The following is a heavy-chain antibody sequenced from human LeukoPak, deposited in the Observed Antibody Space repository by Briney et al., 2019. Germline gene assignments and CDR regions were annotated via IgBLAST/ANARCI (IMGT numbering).Heavy chain of an antibody. CDR1: GYTFTGYY. V-gene: IGHV1-2*02. J-gene: IGHJ5*02. D-gene: IGHD3-10*01. CDR2: INPNSGGT. Sequence: ASVKVSCKASGYTFTGYYMHWVRQAPGQGLEWMGWINPNSGGTNYAQKFQGRVTMTTDTSTSTAYMELRSLRSDDTAVYYCARVWIEHGDYNYFDPWGQGTLVTVSS. CDR3: ARVWIEHGDYNYFDP.